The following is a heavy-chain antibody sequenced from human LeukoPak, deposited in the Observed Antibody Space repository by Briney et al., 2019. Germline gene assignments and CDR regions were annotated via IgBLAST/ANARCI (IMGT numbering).Heavy chain of an antibody. D-gene: IGHD5-12*01. CDR2: IRTEGYDT. CDR3: VKDKHRDGYTYGVYDS. J-gene: IGHJ5*01. Sequence: GGSRRLSCAASGLTFSNFWMGWVRQAPGKGREWVAKIRTEGYDTYYVDSVKGRFTISRDNAENSLDLQMSSLRPEDTALYYCVKDKHRDGYTYGVYDSWGQGTLITVSS. CDR1: GLTFSNFW. V-gene: IGHV3-7*03.